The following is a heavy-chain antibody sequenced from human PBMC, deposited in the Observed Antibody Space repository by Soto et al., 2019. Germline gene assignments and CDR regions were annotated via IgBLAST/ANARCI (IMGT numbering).Heavy chain of an antibody. V-gene: IGHV3-30*18. CDR2: ISYDGSNK. CDR3: AKGFIAVAGTGGFDY. Sequence: GGSLRLSCAASGFTFSSYGMHWVRQAPGKGLEWVAVISYDGSNKYYADSVKGRFTISRDNSKNTLYLQMNSLRAEDTAVYYCAKGFIAVAGTGGFDYWGQGTLVTVSS. D-gene: IGHD6-19*01. CDR1: GFTFSSYG. J-gene: IGHJ4*02.